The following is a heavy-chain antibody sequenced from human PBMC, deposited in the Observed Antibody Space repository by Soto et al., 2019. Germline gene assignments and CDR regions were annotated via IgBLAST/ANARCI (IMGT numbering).Heavy chain of an antibody. J-gene: IGHJ4*02. CDR2: IYYSGSA. V-gene: IGHV4-31*03. D-gene: IGHD3-22*01. Sequence: QVQLQESGPGLVKPSQTLSLTCTVSGGSISSGGYYWSWIRQHPGKGLEWIGYIYYSGSAYYNPSLKSRVTISVDTSKNQFSLKLSSVTAADTAVYYCARGGVVVTTYFDYWGQGTLVTVSS. CDR3: ARGGVVVTTYFDY. CDR1: GGSISSGGYY.